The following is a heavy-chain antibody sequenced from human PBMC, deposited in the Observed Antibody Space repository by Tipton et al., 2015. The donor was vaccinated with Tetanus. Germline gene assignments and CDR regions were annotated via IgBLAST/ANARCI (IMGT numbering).Heavy chain of an antibody. CDR1: GFTFSSYS. Sequence: SLRLSCAASGFTFSSYSMNWVRQAPGKGLEWVSSISSSSSYIYYADSVKGRFTISRDNAKNSLYLQMNSLRAEDTAVYYCARDIDGYNYRNYGMDVWGQGTTVTVSS. CDR3: ARDIDGYNYRNYGMDV. J-gene: IGHJ6*02. CDR2: ISSSSSYI. D-gene: IGHD5-24*01. V-gene: IGHV3-21*01.